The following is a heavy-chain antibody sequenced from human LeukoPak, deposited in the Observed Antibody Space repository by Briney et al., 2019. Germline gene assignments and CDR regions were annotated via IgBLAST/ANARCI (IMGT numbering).Heavy chain of an antibody. CDR3: ARQVVDTAMVDDAFDV. D-gene: IGHD5-18*01. J-gene: IGHJ3*01. V-gene: IGHV4-39*01. CDR2: TYYSGSA. Sequence: PSETLSLTCSVSGGSISSSSFYWGWIRQPPGKGLEWIGSTYYSGSAYYNPSLKSRVTVSVDTSKNQFSLKVSSVTAADTAVYYCARQVVDTAMVDDAFDVWGQGTMVTVSS. CDR1: GGSISSSSFY.